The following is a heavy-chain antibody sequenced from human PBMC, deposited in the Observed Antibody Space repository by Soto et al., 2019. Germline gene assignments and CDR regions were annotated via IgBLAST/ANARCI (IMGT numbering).Heavy chain of an antibody. V-gene: IGHV4-61*01. D-gene: IGHD6-13*01. CDR1: GGSVSSGSYY. J-gene: IGHJ6*02. Sequence: SETLSLTCTVSGGSVSSGSYYWSWIRQPPGKGLEWIGYIYYSGSTNYNPSLKSRVTISVDTSKNQFSLKLSSVTAADTAVYYCARDDTGCSSSWYPRDYYGMDVWGQGTTVTVSS. CDR3: ARDDTGCSSSWYPRDYYGMDV. CDR2: IYYSGST.